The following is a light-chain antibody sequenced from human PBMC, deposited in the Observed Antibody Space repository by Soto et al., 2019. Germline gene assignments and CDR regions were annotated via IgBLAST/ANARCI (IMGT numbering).Light chain of an antibody. Sequence: EIVLTQSTATLSLSPGERATLSCRASQNVNRYLAWYQQKPGQAPRLLIYDASNRATDIPARFSGSGSGTDFTLTISSLEPEDFAVYFCHQRNNWPLTFGGGTKVEIK. CDR2: DAS. V-gene: IGKV3-11*01. CDR3: HQRNNWPLT. CDR1: QNVNRY. J-gene: IGKJ4*01.